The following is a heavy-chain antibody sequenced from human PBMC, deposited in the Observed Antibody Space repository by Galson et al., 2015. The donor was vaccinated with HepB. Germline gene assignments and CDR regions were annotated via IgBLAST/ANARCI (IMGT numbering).Heavy chain of an antibody. CDR2: INSDGSST. J-gene: IGHJ3*02. D-gene: IGHD3-22*01. Sequence: SLRLSCAASGFTFSSYWMHWVRQAPGKGLVWVSRINSDGSSTSYADSVKGRFTISRDNAKNTLYLQMNSLRAEDTAVYYCAREVTYYYDSSGYYYLDAFDIWGQGTMVTVSS. V-gene: IGHV3-74*01. CDR1: GFTFSSYW. CDR3: AREVTYYYDSSGYYYLDAFDI.